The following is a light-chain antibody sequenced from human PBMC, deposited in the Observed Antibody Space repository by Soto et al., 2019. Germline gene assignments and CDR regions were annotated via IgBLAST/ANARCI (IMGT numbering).Light chain of an antibody. V-gene: IGLV2-14*03. CDR1: SSDVGGFNY. J-gene: IGLJ2*01. CDR3: SSYRHSRTVV. Sequence: QSALTQPASVSGSPGQSITISCTGTSSDVGGFNYVTWYQQHPGKAPRLMIYDVSNRPSGVSNRFSGSKSGNTASLTISGLQAEDEADYYCSSYRHSRTVVFGGGTKLTVL. CDR2: DVS.